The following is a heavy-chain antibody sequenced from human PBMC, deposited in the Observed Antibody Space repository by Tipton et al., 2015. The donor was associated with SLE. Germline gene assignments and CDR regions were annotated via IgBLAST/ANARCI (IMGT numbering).Heavy chain of an antibody. Sequence: QSGAEVKKPGASVKVSCKPSGYTFTGYYVHWVRQAPGQGLEWMGRINPNSGDTKYAPKFQGRVTMTRDTSITTAYMELTSLRSEDTAVYYCARLDYYDSGSRNYHYYGMDVWGQGTTVTVSS. CDR2: INPNSGDT. CDR3: ARLDYYDSGSRNYHYYGMDV. D-gene: IGHD4-17*01. J-gene: IGHJ6*02. V-gene: IGHV1-2*06. CDR1: GYTFTGYY.